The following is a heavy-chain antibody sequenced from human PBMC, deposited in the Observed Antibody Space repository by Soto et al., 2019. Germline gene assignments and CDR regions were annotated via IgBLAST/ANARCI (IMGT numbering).Heavy chain of an antibody. D-gene: IGHD1-26*01. CDR2: IDPRSGAT. Sequence: VASVKVSCKASGYTVTDYYIHWVRQAPGQGLEWMGWIDPRSGATIYAQKFQDRVTMTRDTSISTAYMDLSRLRSDDTAVYYCARDDYGIYPYWGQGTLVTVSS. J-gene: IGHJ4*02. V-gene: IGHV1-2*02. CDR3: ARDDYGIYPY. CDR1: GYTVTDYY.